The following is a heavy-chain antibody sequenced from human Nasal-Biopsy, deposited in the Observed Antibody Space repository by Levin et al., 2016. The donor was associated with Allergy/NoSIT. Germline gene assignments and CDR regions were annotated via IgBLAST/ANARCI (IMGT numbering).Heavy chain of an antibody. J-gene: IGHJ4*02. CDR2: IDSNNGRT. V-gene: IGHV1-18*01. D-gene: IGHD3-16*01. CDR3: VRTRHTQQLMYYFDY. Sequence: ASVKVSCKTSGYTFSSYGVNWVRQAPGQGLEWLGWIDSNNGRTNYVQRLQGRVAMTTDTSTATVYMELRSLTSDDTAIYYCVRTRHTQQLMYYFDYWGQGTLVTVSS. CDR1: GYTFSSYG.